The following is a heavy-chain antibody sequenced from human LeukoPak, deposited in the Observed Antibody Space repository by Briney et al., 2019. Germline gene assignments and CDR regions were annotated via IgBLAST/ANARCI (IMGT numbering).Heavy chain of an antibody. V-gene: IGHV4-4*07. CDR3: ARTSWKWLADY. Sequence: SDTLSLTRTVSGGSINNYYWRWIRQPAGKGLEWIGRIYTSGSTNYNPSLKSRVTMSVDTSKNQFSLKLSSVTAADTAFYYCARTSWKWLADYWGQGTLVTVAS. D-gene: IGHD3-22*01. CDR2: IYTSGST. CDR1: GGSINNYY. J-gene: IGHJ4*02.